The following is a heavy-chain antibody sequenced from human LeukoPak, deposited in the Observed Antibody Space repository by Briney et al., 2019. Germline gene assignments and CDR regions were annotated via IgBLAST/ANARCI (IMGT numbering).Heavy chain of an antibody. CDR2: ISGSGGST. D-gene: IGHD2-8*01. J-gene: IGHJ4*02. CDR1: GFTFSSYA. Sequence: PGGSLRLSCAASGFTFSSYAMSWVRQAPGKGLEWVSAISGSGGSTYYADSVKGRFTISRDNSKNTLYLQMNSLRAEDTAVYYCARDHCTNGVCYTVYFDYWGQGTLVTVSS. CDR3: ARDHCTNGVCYTVYFDY. V-gene: IGHV3-23*01.